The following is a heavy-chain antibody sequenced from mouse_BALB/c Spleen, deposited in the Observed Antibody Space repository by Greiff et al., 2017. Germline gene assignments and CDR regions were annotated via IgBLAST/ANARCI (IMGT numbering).Heavy chain of an antibody. Sequence: EVMLVESGGGLVQPKGSLKLSCAASGFTFNTYAMHWVCQAPGKGLEWVARIRSKSNNYATYYADSVKDRFTISRDDSQSMLYLQMNNLKTEDTAMYYCVREYGNYAMDYWGQGTSVTVSS. V-gene: IGHV10-3*03. D-gene: IGHD2-10*02. CDR1: GFTFNTYA. J-gene: IGHJ4*01. CDR3: VREYGNYAMDY. CDR2: IRSKSNNYAT.